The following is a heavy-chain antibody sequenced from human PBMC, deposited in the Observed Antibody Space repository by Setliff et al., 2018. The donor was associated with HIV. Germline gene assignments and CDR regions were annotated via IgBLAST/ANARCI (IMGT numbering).Heavy chain of an antibody. V-gene: IGHV4-34*01. J-gene: IGHJ4*02. Sequence: SETLSLTCAVYGGSFGGYYWSWIRQPPGKGLEWIGEINHSGSTNYNPSLKSRVTISVDTSKNQFSLKLSSVTAADTAVYYCIIAYSSGWLAPMGFDSWGQGTLVTVSS. D-gene: IGHD6-19*01. CDR1: GGSFGGYY. CDR3: IIAYSSGWLAPMGFDS. CDR2: INHSGST.